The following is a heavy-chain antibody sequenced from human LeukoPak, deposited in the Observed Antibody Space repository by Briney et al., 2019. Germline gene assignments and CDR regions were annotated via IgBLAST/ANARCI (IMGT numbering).Heavy chain of an antibody. Sequence: GASVKVSCKASGYTFTGYYMHWVRQAPGQGLEWMGWINPNSGGTNYAQKFQGRVTMTRDTSIRPAYMELTRLRSDDPAVYYCARGGSSTSSKEGWFNPWGQGTLVTVS. D-gene: IGHD2-2*01. CDR2: INPNSGGT. CDR3: ARGGSSTSSKEGWFNP. J-gene: IGHJ5*02. CDR1: GYTFTGYY. V-gene: IGHV1-2*02.